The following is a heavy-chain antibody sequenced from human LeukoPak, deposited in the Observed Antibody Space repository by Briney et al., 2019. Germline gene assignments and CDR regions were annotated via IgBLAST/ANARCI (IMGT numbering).Heavy chain of an antibody. V-gene: IGHV4-34*01. CDR1: GGSFSGYY. CDR2: INHSGST. Sequence: SETLSLTCAVYGGSFSGYYWSWIRQPPGKGLEWIGEINHSGSTNYNPSLKSRGTISVDTSKNQFSLKLSSVTAADTAVYYCARSEYYYGMDVWGKGTTVTVSS. CDR3: ARSEYYYGMDV. J-gene: IGHJ6*04.